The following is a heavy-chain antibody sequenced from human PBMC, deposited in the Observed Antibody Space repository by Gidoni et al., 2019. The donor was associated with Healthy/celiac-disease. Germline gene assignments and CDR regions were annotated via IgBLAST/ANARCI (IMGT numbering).Heavy chain of an antibody. CDR2: IWYDGSNK. V-gene: IGHV3-33*01. D-gene: IGHD2-8*01. CDR1: GFTFSSYG. J-gene: IGHJ6*02. Sequence: QVQLVESGGGVVQPGRSLRLSCAASGFTFSSYGMHWVRQAPGKGLEWVAVIWYDGSNKYYADSVKGRFTISRDNSKNTLYLQMNSLRAEDTAVYYCARAPYCTNGVCYDYYYYYGMDVWGQGTTVTVSS. CDR3: ARAPYCTNGVCYDYYYYYGMDV.